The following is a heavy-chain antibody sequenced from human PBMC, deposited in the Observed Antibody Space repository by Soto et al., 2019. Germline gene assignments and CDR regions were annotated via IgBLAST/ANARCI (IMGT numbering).Heavy chain of an antibody. D-gene: IGHD2-8*01. CDR2: ISGYNGDT. Sequence: QGQLVQSGPEAKKPGASVKVSCKASGSTFSRYGISWVRQAPGQGLEWMGWISGYNGDTKYAQKVQGRVTMTIDTSTYTAYMELRSLTSDDTAIYYCAKNGQPPYYYYGMDVWGQGTTVTVSS. CDR3: AKNGQPPYYYYGMDV. V-gene: IGHV1-18*01. CDR1: GSTFSRYG. J-gene: IGHJ6*02.